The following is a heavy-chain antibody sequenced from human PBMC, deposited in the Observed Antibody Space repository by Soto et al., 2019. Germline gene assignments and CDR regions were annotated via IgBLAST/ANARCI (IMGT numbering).Heavy chain of an antibody. Sequence: QVQLVQSGAEVKKPGSSVKVSCKASGGTYSSYAISWVRQAPGQGLEWMGGIIPIFGTANYAQKFQGRVTITADESTSTAYMELSSLRSEDMAVYYCARKQLSRTYYYDSSGYYPGYWLEPWGQGTLVIVSS. V-gene: IGHV1-69*12. CDR1: GGTYSSYA. D-gene: IGHD3-22*01. CDR2: IIPIFGTA. CDR3: ARKQLSRTYYYDSSGYYPGYWLEP. J-gene: IGHJ5*02.